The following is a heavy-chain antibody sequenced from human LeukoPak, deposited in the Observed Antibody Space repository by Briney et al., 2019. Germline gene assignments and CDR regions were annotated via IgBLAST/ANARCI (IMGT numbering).Heavy chain of an antibody. CDR2: ISAYNGNT. V-gene: IGHV1-18*01. CDR3: ARRGFLGVGATPPFDY. CDR1: GYTFTSYG. Sequence: ASVKVSCKASGYTFTSYGISWVRQAPGQGLEWMGWISAYNGNTNYAQKLQDQVTISADKSISTAYLQWSSLKASDTAMYYCARRGFLGVGATPPFDYWGQGTLVTVSS. J-gene: IGHJ4*02. D-gene: IGHD1-26*01.